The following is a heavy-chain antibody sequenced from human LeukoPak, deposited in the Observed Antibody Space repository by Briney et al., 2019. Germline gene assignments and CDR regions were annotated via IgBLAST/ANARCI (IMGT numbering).Heavy chain of an antibody. CDR1: GFAVSSNH. V-gene: IGHV3-53*05. J-gene: IGHJ4*02. D-gene: IGHD3-10*01. CDR2: IFNGGST. Sequence: GGSLRLSCAASGFAVSSNHMNWVRQAPGKGLEWVSVIFNGGSTYYADSVKGRFTISRDNSKNTLYLQMNSLRAEDTAVYYCAKGQKVRVNYGLSFDYWGQGSLVTVSS. CDR3: AKGQKVRVNYGLSFDY.